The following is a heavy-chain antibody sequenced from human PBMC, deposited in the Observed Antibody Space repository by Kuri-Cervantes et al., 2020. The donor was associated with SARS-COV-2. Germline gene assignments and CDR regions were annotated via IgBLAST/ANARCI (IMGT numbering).Heavy chain of an antibody. CDR2: ISAYNGNT. Sequence: ASVKVSCKASGYTFTSYGISWVRQAPGQGLEWMGWISAYNGNTSYAQKFQGRVTMTRDTSTSTVYMELSSLRSEDTAVYYCAREFDIVVVPAAIGFDPWGQGTLVTVSS. CDR3: AREFDIVVVPAAIGFDP. V-gene: IGHV1-18*01. J-gene: IGHJ5*02. CDR1: GYTFTSYG. D-gene: IGHD2-2*02.